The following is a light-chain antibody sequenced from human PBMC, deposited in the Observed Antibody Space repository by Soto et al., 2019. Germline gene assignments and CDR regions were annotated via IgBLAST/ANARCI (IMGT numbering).Light chain of an antibody. Sequence: LQMTQAPSTLSASVGDRVTITCRASQSISSWLAWYQQKPGKAPKLMIYDASSLQSGVPATFSGSGSGTEFTLTISSLQPDDFATYYCQQYNSYPCTCGQGTKADIK. J-gene: IGKJ1*01. CDR2: DAS. CDR3: QQYNSYPCT. V-gene: IGKV1-5*01. CDR1: QSISSW.